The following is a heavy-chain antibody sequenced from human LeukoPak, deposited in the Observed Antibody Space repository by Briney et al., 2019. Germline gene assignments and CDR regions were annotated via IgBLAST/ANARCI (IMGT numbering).Heavy chain of an antibody. D-gene: IGHD3-10*01. CDR3: AKGPPYGSGSYNADY. CDR2: INAGNGNT. V-gene: IGHV1-3*01. CDR1: GYTFTSYA. J-gene: IGHJ4*02. Sequence: GASVKVSCKASGYTFTSYAMHWVRQAPGQRLEWMGWINAGNGNTKYSQKFQGRVTITRDTSASTAYMELSSLRSEDTAVYYCAKGPPYGSGSYNADYWGQGTLVTVSS.